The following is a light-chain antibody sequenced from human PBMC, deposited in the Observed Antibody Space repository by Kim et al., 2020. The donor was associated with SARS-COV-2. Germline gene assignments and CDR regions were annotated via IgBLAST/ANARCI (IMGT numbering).Light chain of an antibody. CDR1: QGISNY. V-gene: IGKV1-27*01. Sequence: CASVGDSVPITCRASQGISNYLAWYQQRPGKVPKLLIYTASTLQSGVPSRFSGSGYGTEFTLPISSLQPEDVATYYCQKYDSAPHTFGQGTKLEI. CDR2: TAS. CDR3: QKYDSAPHT. J-gene: IGKJ2*01.